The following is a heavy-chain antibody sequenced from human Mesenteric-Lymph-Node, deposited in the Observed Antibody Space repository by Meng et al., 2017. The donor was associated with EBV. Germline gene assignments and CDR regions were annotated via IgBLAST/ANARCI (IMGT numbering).Heavy chain of an antibody. D-gene: IGHD1-26*01. CDR2: ISYSGST. CDR1: GGSMSSSSYY. Sequence: QESGPGLVKPSETLSLTCTVSGGSMSSSSYYWGWIRQPPGKGLEWIGSISYSGSTYYNPSLKSRVSISVDTSKNQFSLKLSSVTAADTAVYYCARQGPSGRTFDYWGQGTLVTVSS. CDR3: ARQGPSGRTFDY. V-gene: IGHV4-39*07. J-gene: IGHJ4*02.